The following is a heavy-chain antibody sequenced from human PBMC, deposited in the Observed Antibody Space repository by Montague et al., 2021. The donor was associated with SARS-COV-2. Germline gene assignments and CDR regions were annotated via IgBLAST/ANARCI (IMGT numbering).Heavy chain of an antibody. V-gene: IGHV6-1*01. CDR3: ARAERGSCGDGNCYQYFFNY. CDR1: GDSVSTNSGT. Sequence: CAISGDSVSTNSGTSNWVRLSPSRGLEWLGRTYYRSEWYSDYSVSVKSRISINPDTSKNQFSLQLNSVTPEDTAVYYCARAERGSCGDGNCYQYFFNYWGQGTLVTVSS. CDR2: TYYRSEWYS. J-gene: IGHJ4*02. D-gene: IGHD2-15*01.